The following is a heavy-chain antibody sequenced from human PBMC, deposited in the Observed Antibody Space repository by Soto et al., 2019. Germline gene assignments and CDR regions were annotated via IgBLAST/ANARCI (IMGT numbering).Heavy chain of an antibody. J-gene: IGHJ4*02. CDR1: GFTFSSYG. Sequence: QVQLVESGGGVVQPGRSLRLSCAASGFTFSSYGMHWVRQAPGKGLEWVAVISYDGSNKYYADSVKGRFTISRDNSKNTLYLQMNSLRAEDKAVYYCATDGDPEYSSSSLVFDYWGQGPLVTVSS. V-gene: IGHV3-30*03. D-gene: IGHD6-6*01. CDR3: ATDGDPEYSSSSLVFDY. CDR2: ISYDGSNK.